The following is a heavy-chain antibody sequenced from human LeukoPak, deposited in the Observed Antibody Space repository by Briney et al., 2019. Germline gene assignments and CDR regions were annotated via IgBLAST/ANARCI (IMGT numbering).Heavy chain of an antibody. CDR3: ARFQMSFDI. CDR2: ISYDGSNK. D-gene: IGHD5-24*01. J-gene: IGHJ3*02. Sequence: GGSLRLSCAASGFTFSSYAMHWVRQAPGKGLEWVAAISYDGSNKSYADSVKGRFTISRDNSKNTLYLQMNSLRAEDTAVYYCARFQMSFDIWGQGTMVTVSS. V-gene: IGHV3-30-3*01. CDR1: GFTFSSYA.